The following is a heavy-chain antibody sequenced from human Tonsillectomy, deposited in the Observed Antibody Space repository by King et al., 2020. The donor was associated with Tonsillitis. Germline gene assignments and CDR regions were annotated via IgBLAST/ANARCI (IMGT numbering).Heavy chain of an antibody. CDR2: IYYSGST. J-gene: IGHJ4*02. Sequence: MQLQESGPGLVKPSETLSLTCIVSGGSISNSSNYWGWIRQPPGKGLEWIGNIYYSGSTYYNPSLKSRVTISVDTSKSLFSMKLSSVTAAVTAVYYCARTPYYGFWSGYSSIDYWGQGTLVTVSS. CDR3: ARTPYYGFWSGYSSIDY. D-gene: IGHD3-3*01. CDR1: GGSISNSSNY. V-gene: IGHV4-39*01.